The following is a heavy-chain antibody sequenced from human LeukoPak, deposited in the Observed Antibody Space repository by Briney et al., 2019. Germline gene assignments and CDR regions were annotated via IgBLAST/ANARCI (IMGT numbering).Heavy chain of an antibody. D-gene: IGHD3-22*01. Sequence: ASVKVSCKASGYTFTGYYMRWVRQAPGQGLEWMGWIIPSSGGTNYAQKLQGRVTMTRDTSISTAYMELGRLGSDDTAVYYCAKGYYYNSSGPFDYGGQGPRVSVSS. V-gene: IGHV1-2*02. J-gene: IGHJ4*02. CDR1: GYTFTGYY. CDR3: AKGYYYNSSGPFDY. CDR2: IIPSSGGT.